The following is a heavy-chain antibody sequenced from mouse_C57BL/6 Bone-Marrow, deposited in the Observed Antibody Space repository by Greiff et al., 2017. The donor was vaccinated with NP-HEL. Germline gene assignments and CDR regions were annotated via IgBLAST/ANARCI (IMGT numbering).Heavy chain of an antibody. CDR1: GYTFTSYW. CDR3: ARPTTVVAHWYFDV. D-gene: IGHD1-1*01. V-gene: IGHV1-52*01. Sequence: VQLQQPGAELVRPGSSVKLSCKASGYTFTSYWMHWVKQRPIQGLEWIGNIDPSDSETHYNQKFKDKATLTVDKSSSTAYMQLSSLTSEDSAVYYCARPTTVVAHWYFDVWGTGTTVTVSS. CDR2: IDPSDSET. J-gene: IGHJ1*03.